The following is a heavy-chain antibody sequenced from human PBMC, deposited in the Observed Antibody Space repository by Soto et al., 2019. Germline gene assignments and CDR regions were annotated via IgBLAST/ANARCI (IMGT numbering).Heavy chain of an antibody. J-gene: IGHJ6*03. CDR2: INPNSGGT. CDR3: ARDGVPRSNSGYDSLYYYYYMDV. D-gene: IGHD5-12*01. CDR1: GYTFTGYY. Sequence: GASVKVSCKASGYTFTGYYMHWVRQAPGQGLEWMGWINPNSGGTNYAQKFQGWVTMTRDTSISTAYMELSRLRSDDTAVYYCARDGVPRSNSGYDSLYYYYYMDVWGKGPTVTVSS. V-gene: IGHV1-2*04.